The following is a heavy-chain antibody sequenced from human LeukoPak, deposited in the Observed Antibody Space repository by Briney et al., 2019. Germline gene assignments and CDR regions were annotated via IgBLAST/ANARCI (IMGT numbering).Heavy chain of an antibody. Sequence: ASVKVSCKASGATFTTYAIIWVRQAPGKGLEWMGGFDPEDGETIYAQKFQGRVTMTEDTPTDTAYMELSSLRAEDTALYYCAKDLLPAAMRYYYYGMDVWGQGTTVTVSS. V-gene: IGHV1-24*01. J-gene: IGHJ6*02. CDR2: FDPEDGET. D-gene: IGHD2-2*01. CDR1: GATFTTYA. CDR3: AKDLLPAAMRYYYYGMDV.